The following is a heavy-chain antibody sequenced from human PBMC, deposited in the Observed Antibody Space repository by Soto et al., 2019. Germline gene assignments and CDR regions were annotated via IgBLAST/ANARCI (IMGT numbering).Heavy chain of an antibody. CDR1: GGTFSSYA. CDR2: IIPIFGTA. J-gene: IGHJ4*02. CDR3: FWSGSIYGGKRNY. V-gene: IGHV1-69*13. D-gene: IGHD3-3*01. Sequence: SVKLSCKASGGTFSSYAISWVRHAPGQGLEWMGGIIPIFGTANYAQKFQGRVTITADESTSTAYMELSSLRSEDTAVYYCFWSGSIYGGKRNYWGQGTLVTVAS.